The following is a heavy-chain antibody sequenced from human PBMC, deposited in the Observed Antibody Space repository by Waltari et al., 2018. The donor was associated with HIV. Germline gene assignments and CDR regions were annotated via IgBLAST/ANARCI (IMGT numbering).Heavy chain of an antibody. J-gene: IGHJ5*02. CDR1: GYTFTTYA. V-gene: IGHV7-4-1*02. CDR3: ARVIGGYCSGGSCYWFDP. Sequence: QVQLVQSGSELKKPGASVKVSCKASGYTFTTYAMSWVRQAPGQGLEWMGWINTKTGNPTYAQGFTGRLGFSLDTSVSTAYLQISSLKAEDTAVYYCARVIGGYCSGGSCYWFDPWGQGTLVTVSS. D-gene: IGHD2-15*01. CDR2: INTKTGNP.